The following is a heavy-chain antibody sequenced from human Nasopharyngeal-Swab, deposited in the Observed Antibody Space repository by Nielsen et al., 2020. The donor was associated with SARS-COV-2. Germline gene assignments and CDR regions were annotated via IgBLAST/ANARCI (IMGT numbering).Heavy chain of an antibody. D-gene: IGHD4-17*01. CDR1: GGTFSSYA. CDR3: ARGPSTVTMWSVFDY. Sequence: SVKVSCKASGGTFSSYAISWVRQAPGQGLEWMGGIIPIFGTANYAQKFQGRVTITADESTSTAYMELSSLRSEDTAVYYCARGPSTVTMWSVFDYWGQGTLVTVSS. J-gene: IGHJ4*02. CDR2: IIPIFGTA. V-gene: IGHV1-69*13.